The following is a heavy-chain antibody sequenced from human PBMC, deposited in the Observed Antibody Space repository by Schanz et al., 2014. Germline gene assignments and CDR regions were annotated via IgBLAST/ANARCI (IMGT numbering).Heavy chain of an antibody. CDR1: GFSFTWSF. D-gene: IGHD3-10*01. J-gene: IGHJ4*02. V-gene: IGHV1-2*06. Sequence: QVQLVQSGAEVKKPGDSVTVSCKVSGFSFTWSFLPFLLPSPAPGLEWMGRFNPGNGGANFAEKFQGRVAMTSDTSIKTYAMELTRLTSDDTAVYYCARDWGQGYFGSGEHWGQGTLVTVSS. CDR2: FNPGNGGA. CDR3: ARDWGQGYFGSGEH.